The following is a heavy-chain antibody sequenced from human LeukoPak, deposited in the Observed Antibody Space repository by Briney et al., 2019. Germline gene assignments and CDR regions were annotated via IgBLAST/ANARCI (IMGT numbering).Heavy chain of an antibody. CDR1: GFTFSSFE. D-gene: IGHD6-6*01. J-gene: IGHJ5*02. V-gene: IGHV3-48*03. CDR2: ISSGGTTM. CDR3: ARELGQLGSVWFDP. Sequence: GGSLRLSCAASGFTFSSFEMNWVRQAPGKGLEWVSYISSGGTTMYYADSVKGRFTISRDNARNSLYLQMNSLRAEDTAVYYCARELGQLGSVWFDPWGQGTLVTVSS.